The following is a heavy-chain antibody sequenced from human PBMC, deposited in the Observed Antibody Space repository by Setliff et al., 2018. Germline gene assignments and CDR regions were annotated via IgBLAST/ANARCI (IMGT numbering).Heavy chain of an antibody. CDR3: ARDPASPAAAGGWFDP. CDR1: GGSITNYY. J-gene: IGHJ5*02. D-gene: IGHD6-13*01. V-gene: IGHV4-4*08. CDR2: IYTSGST. Sequence: SETLSLTCTVSGGSITNYYWSWIRQPPGKGLEWIGYIYTSGSTNYNPSLKSRVTISVDTSKNQFSLKLSSVTAADTAVYYCARDPASPAAAGGWFDPWGQGTLVTVSS.